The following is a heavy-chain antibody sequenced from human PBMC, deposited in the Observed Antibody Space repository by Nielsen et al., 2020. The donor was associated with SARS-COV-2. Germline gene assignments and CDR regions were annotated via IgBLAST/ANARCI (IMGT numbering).Heavy chain of an antibody. CDR2: IKQDGSEK. CDR3: ARKESTGYSSSWYYYYYMDV. CDR1: GFTFSNYS. J-gene: IGHJ6*03. V-gene: IGHV3-7*01. Sequence: GGSLRLSCAASGFTFSNYSMNWVRQAPGKGLEWVANIKQDGSEKYYGDSVKGRFTISRDNAKNSLYLQMNSLRAEDTAVYYCARKESTGYSSSWYYYYYMDVWGKGTTATVSS. D-gene: IGHD6-13*01.